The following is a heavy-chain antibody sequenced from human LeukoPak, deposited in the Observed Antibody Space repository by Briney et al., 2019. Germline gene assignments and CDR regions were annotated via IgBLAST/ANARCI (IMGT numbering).Heavy chain of an antibody. Sequence: ASVKVSCKASGYTFTSYDINWVRQATGQGLEGMGWMNPNSGNTGYAQKFQGRVTMTRNTSISTAYMELSSLRSEDTAVYYCARDYDFWSGYYPHYYGMDVWGQGTTVTVSS. V-gene: IGHV1-8*01. D-gene: IGHD3-3*01. J-gene: IGHJ6*02. CDR2: MNPNSGNT. CDR3: ARDYDFWSGYYPHYYGMDV. CDR1: GYTFTSYD.